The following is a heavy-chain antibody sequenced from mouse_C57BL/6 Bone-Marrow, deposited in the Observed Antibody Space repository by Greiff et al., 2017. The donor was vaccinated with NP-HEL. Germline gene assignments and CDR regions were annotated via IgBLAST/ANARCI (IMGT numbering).Heavy chain of an antibody. V-gene: IGHV14-4*01. CDR2: IDPENGDT. D-gene: IGHD2-4*01. CDR3: TTQIYYDFAY. J-gene: IGHJ3*01. CDR1: GFNIKDDY. Sequence: VQLKQSGAELVRPGASVTLSCTASGFNIKDDYMHWVKQRPEQGLEWIGWIDPENGDTEYASKFQGKATITADTSSNTAYLQLSSLTSEDTAVYYCTTQIYYDFAYWGKGTLVTVSA.